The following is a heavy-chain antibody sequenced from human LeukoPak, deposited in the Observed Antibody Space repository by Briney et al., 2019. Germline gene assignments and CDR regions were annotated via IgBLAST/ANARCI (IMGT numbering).Heavy chain of an antibody. CDR2: IIPIFGTA. V-gene: IGHV1-69*13. Sequence: SVKVFCKASGGTFSSYAISWVRQAPGQGLEWMGGIIPIFGTANYAQKFQGRVTITADESTSTAYMELSSLRSEDTAVYYCATLYDMIAMEYYYYYYMDVWGKGTRSPSP. J-gene: IGHJ6*03. CDR1: GGTFSSYA. D-gene: IGHD2-21*01. CDR3: ATLYDMIAMEYYYYYYMDV.